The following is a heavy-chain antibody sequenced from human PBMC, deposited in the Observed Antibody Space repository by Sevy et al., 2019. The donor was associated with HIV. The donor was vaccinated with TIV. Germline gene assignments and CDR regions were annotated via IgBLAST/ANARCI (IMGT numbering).Heavy chain of an antibody. CDR1: GFTFSSYA. Sequence: GGSLRLSCTASGFTFSSYAMYWVRQAPGKGLEWVAVISYDGNNKDYADSVKGRFTISRDNSKNTLYLQMNSLRADDTAVYYCARGKESYYFDYWGQGTLVTVSS. CDR2: ISYDGNNK. J-gene: IGHJ4*02. CDR3: ARGKESYYFDY. V-gene: IGHV3-30*04.